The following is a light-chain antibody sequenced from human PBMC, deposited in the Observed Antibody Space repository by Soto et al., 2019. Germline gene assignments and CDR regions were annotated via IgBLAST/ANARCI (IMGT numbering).Light chain of an antibody. V-gene: IGKV1-17*01. J-gene: IGKJ3*01. Sequence: DIQMTQSPSSLSASVGDRVIITCRASQGIRTDLSWHQQKPGEAPKRLIYAASRLQSGVPSRFRGSGSRTEFTLTISSLQPEDFATYYCLQHISYPLTFGPGTKVEI. CDR1: QGIRTD. CDR3: LQHISYPLT. CDR2: AAS.